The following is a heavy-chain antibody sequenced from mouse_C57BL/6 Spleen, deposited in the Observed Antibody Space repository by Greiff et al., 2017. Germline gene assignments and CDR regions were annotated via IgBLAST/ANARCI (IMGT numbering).Heavy chain of an antibody. V-gene: IGHV1-64*01. CDR1: GYTFTSYW. Sequence: VQLQQPGAELVKPGASVQLSCKASGYTFTSYWMHWVKQRPGQGLEWIGMIHPNSGSTNYNEKFKSKATLTVDKSSSTAYMQLSSLTSEDSAVYYCARSELSWFAYWGQGILVTVSA. CDR3: ARSELSWFAY. J-gene: IGHJ3*01. CDR2: IHPNSGST.